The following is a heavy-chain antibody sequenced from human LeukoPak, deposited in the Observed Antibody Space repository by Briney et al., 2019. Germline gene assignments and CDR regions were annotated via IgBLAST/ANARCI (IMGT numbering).Heavy chain of an antibody. CDR1: GGSISNYY. V-gene: IGHV4-4*07. Sequence: SETLSLTCTVSGGSISNYYWSWIRQPAGKGLEWIGRIYTSGSTNYNPSLKSRVTMSVDTSKNQFSLKMTSVTAADTAVYFCARDRLLYDYGGKPLFDYWGRGTLVTVSS. J-gene: IGHJ4*02. CDR3: ARDRLLYDYGGKPLFDY. D-gene: IGHD4-23*01. CDR2: IYTSGST.